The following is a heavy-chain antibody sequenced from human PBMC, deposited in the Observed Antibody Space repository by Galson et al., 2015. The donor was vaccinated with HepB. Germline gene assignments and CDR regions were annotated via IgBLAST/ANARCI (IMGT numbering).Heavy chain of an antibody. CDR3: SRDIRGGYDSSGHYTLGVFDI. CDR1: RFTFSSYS. J-gene: IGHJ3*02. D-gene: IGHD3-22*01. CDR2: ISAPSSTI. V-gene: IGHV3-48*02. Sequence: SLRLSCAASRFTFSSYSMNWVRQAPGKGLEWVSYISAPSSTIRYADSVKGRFTISRDNAKNSLYLQMNSLRDEDTAVYYCSRDIRGGYDSSGHYTLGVFDIWGQGTMVTVSS.